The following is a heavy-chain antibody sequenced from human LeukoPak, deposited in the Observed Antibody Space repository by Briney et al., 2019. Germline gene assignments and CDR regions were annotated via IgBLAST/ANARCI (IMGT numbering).Heavy chain of an antibody. CDR3: ARDRSDSSSWVYGMDV. D-gene: IGHD6-13*01. Sequence: ASVKVSCKASGYTFTSYYMHWVRQAPGQGLEWMGIINPSGGSTSYAQKFQGRVTMTRDTSTSTVYMELSSLRSEDTAVYYCARDRSDSSSWVYGMDVWGQGTTVTVSS. CDR1: GYTFTSYY. V-gene: IGHV1-46*01. J-gene: IGHJ6*02. CDR2: INPSGGST.